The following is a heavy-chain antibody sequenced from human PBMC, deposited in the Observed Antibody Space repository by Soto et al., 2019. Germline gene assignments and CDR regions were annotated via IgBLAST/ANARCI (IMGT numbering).Heavy chain of an antibody. CDR3: ARGGGWIGSYYYYYGMDV. Sequence: ASVKVSCKASGYTFTSYYMHWVRQAPGQGLEWMGIINPSGGSTSYAQKFQGRVTMTRDTSTSTVYMELSSLRSEDTAVYYCARGGGWIGSYYYYYGMDVWGQGTTVTVSS. J-gene: IGHJ6*02. D-gene: IGHD3-10*01. V-gene: IGHV1-46*01. CDR2: INPSGGST. CDR1: GYTFTSYY.